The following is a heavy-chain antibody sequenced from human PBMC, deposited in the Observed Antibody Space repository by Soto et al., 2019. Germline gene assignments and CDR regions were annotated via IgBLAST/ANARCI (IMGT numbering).Heavy chain of an antibody. CDR3: ATSVNSAMAFDY. J-gene: IGHJ4*02. CDR1: GYTFTHYY. V-gene: IGHV1-46*01. Sequence: ASVKVSCKASGYTFTHYYIHWVRQSPGQGLEWMGIINPNGGITTYAQKFRAGFSMTRDTSTSTVYLELSSLRSEDSAVYYCATSVNSAMAFDYWGQGTLVTVSS. D-gene: IGHD5-18*01. CDR2: INPNGGIT.